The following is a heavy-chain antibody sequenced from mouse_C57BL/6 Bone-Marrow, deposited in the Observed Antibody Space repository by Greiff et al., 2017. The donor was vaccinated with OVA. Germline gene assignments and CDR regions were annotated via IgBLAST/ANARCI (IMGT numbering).Heavy chain of an antibody. CDR2: IWSGGST. CDR1: GFSLTSYG. CDR3: ARRGYGSSYGYWDFDV. V-gene: IGHV2-2*01. D-gene: IGHD1-1*01. J-gene: IGHJ1*03. Sequence: QVQLQQSGPGLVQPSQSLSITCTVSGFSLTSYGVHWVRQSPGKGLEWLGVIWSGGSTDYNAAFISRLSISKDNSKRQVFFTMNRVQAGDTAIYYGARRGYGSSYGYWDFDVWGTGTTVTVSS.